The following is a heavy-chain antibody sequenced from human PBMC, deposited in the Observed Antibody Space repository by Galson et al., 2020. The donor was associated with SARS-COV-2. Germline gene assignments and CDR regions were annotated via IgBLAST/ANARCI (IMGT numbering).Heavy chain of an antibody. Sequence: GESLKISCAASGFTFSDYSMNWVRQAPGRGLEWISHITSSSSTIEYADSLKGRFTISRDNAKSFLFLQMNSLRAEDTAVYFCAREVISGWSFRNFDHWGQGTLVTVSS. CDR1: GFTFSDYS. CDR2: ITSSSSTI. CDR3: AREVISGWSFRNFDH. V-gene: IGHV3-48*01. J-gene: IGHJ4*02. D-gene: IGHD6-19*01.